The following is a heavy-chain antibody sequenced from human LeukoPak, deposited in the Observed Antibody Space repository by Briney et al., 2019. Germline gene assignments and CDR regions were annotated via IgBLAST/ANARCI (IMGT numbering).Heavy chain of an antibody. V-gene: IGHV1-24*01. CDR3: ATAGLGYFDY. Sequence: ASVKVSCKVSGYTLTELSMHWVRQAPAKGLEWMGGFDHEDGETIYAQKFQGRVTMTEDTSTDTAYMELSSLRSEDTAVYYCATAGLGYFDYWGQGTLVTVSS. D-gene: IGHD7-27*01. CDR1: GYTLTELS. CDR2: FDHEDGET. J-gene: IGHJ4*02.